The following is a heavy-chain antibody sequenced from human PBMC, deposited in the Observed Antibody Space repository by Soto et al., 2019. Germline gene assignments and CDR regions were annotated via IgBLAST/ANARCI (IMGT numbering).Heavy chain of an antibody. D-gene: IGHD6-13*01. J-gene: IGHJ4*02. CDR2: ISAYNGNT. CDR1: GYTFTSYG. V-gene: IGHV1-18*01. Sequence: ASVKVSCKASGYTFTSYGISWVRQAPGQGREWMGWISAYNGNTNYAQKLQGRVTMTTDTSTSTAYMELRSLISDDTAVYYCARVYPAAGNLDYWGQGTLVTVSS. CDR3: ARVYPAAGNLDY.